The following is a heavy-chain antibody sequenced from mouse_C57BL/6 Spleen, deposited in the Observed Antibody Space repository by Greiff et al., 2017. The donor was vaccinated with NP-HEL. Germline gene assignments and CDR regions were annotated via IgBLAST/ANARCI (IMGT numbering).Heavy chain of an antibody. CDR2: ISGGGGNT. D-gene: IGHD3-3*01. Sequence: EVQGVESGGGLVKPGGSLKLSCAASGFTFSSYTMSWVRQTPEKRLEWVATISGGGGNTYYPDSVKGRFTISRDNAKNTLYLQMSSLGSEDTALYYCARPPGPARGYFDVWGTGTTVTVSS. J-gene: IGHJ1*03. V-gene: IGHV5-9*01. CDR1: GFTFSSYT. CDR3: ARPPGPARGYFDV.